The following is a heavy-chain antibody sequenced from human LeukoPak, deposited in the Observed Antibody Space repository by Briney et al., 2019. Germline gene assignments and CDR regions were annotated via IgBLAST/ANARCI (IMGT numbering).Heavy chain of an antibody. Sequence: GASVKVSCKASGGTFNSYVISWVRQAPGQGLEWMGGIIPTFRTADYAQKFQGRVTISADESTSTAYIELSSLRYEDTAVYYCARGTRWFQPLDVFDVWGQGTLVTVSS. CDR1: GGTFNSYV. D-gene: IGHD3-10*01. J-gene: IGHJ3*01. CDR3: ARGTRWFQPLDVFDV. V-gene: IGHV1-69*13. CDR2: IIPTFRTA.